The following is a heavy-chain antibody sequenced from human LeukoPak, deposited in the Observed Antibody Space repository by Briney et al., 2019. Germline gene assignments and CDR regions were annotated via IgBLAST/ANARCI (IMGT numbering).Heavy chain of an antibody. CDR2: IKQDGSEK. CDR3: ASRGYSYGYLVRY. D-gene: IGHD5-18*01. CDR1: GFTFSSYW. Sequence: GGSLRLSCAASGFTFSSYWMSWVRQAPGKGLEWAANIKQDGSEKYYVDSVKGRLTISRDNAKNSLYLQMNSLRAEDTAVYYCASRGYSYGYLVRYWGQGTLVTVSS. V-gene: IGHV3-7*01. J-gene: IGHJ4*02.